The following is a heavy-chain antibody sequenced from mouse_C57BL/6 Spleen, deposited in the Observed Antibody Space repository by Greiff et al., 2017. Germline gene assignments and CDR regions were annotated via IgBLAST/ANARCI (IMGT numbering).Heavy chain of an antibody. CDR2: IYPGDGDT. J-gene: IGHJ4*01. CDR1: GYAFSSSW. V-gene: IGHV1-82*01. CDR3: AREGYYDYFMDY. Sequence: VQLQESGPELVKPGASVKISCKASGYAFSSSWMNWVKQRPGKGLEGIGRIYPGDGDTNYNGKFKGKATLTADKSSSTAYMQLSSLTSEESAVSFCAREGYYDYFMDYWGQGTSVTVSS. D-gene: IGHD2-4*01.